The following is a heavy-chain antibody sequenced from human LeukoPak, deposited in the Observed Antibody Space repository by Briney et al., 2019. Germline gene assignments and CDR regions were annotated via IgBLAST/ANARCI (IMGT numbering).Heavy chain of an antibody. Sequence: PSETLSLTCTVSGDSISSNTYYWGWIRQPPGKGLELIGSIYYSGSPYYNPSLKSRVTISVDTSKNQFSLKLSSVTAADTAVYYCARGVAGSGFLYYFDYWGQGTLVTVSS. CDR1: GDSISSNTYY. D-gene: IGHD6-19*01. V-gene: IGHV4-39*07. CDR2: IYYSGSP. CDR3: ARGVAGSGFLYYFDY. J-gene: IGHJ4*02.